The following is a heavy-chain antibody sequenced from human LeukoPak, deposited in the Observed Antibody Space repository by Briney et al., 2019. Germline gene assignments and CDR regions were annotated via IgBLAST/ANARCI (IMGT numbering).Heavy chain of an antibody. J-gene: IGHJ1*01. Sequence: GGSLRLSCVASGFSFSSFGMHWVRQAPGRGLEWVAFIRYDGSEKSDADSVKGRLTISRDNSKKTLYLQMNDLSTEDTAVYYCAKDRVASSTGGHFEHWGQGTPVIVSS. D-gene: IGHD3-16*01. CDR1: GFSFSSFG. V-gene: IGHV3-30*02. CDR3: AKDRVASSTGGHFEH. CDR2: IRYDGSEK.